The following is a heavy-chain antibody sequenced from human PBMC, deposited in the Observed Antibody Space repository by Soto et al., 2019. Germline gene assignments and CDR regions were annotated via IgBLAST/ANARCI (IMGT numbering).Heavy chain of an antibody. Sequence: EVQLLESGGGLVQPGGSLRLSCEASGSTFSNYAMTWVGQPPGKGLEWVSTISGGGGNTYYPDSVKGRFTISRDNSKDTVYLQMNSLRAEDTAIYYCAKERLGRGADYWGQGALVTVTS. CDR3: AKERLGRGADY. V-gene: IGHV3-23*01. J-gene: IGHJ4*02. CDR2: ISGGGGNT. CDR1: GSTFSNYA.